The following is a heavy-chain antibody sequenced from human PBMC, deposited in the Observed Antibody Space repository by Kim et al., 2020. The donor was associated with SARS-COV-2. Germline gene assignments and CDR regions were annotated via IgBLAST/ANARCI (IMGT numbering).Heavy chain of an antibody. CDR1: GFTFSDYY. V-gene: IGHV3-11*05. D-gene: IGHD6-13*01. Sequence: GGSLRLSCAASGFTFSDYYMSWIRQAPGKGLEWVSYISSSSSYTNYADSVKGRFTISRDNAKNSLYLQMNSLRAEDTAVYYCARDFIAAAGSGWFDPWGQGTLVTVSS. J-gene: IGHJ5*02. CDR3: ARDFIAAAGSGWFDP. CDR2: ISSSSSYT.